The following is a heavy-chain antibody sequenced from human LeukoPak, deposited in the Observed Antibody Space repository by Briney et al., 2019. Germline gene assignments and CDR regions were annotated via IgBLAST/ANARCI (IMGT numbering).Heavy chain of an antibody. Sequence: SETLSLACTVSGGSISYYYWSWIRQPPGKGLQWIGYVYYSGSTNYNPSLKSRVTISVDTSKNQFSLKLNSVTPADTAVYYCARVRTLTGDAFDIWGQGTMVTVSS. CDR1: GGSISYYY. V-gene: IGHV4-59*01. D-gene: IGHD1/OR15-1a*01. J-gene: IGHJ3*02. CDR3: ARVRTLTGDAFDI. CDR2: VYYSGST.